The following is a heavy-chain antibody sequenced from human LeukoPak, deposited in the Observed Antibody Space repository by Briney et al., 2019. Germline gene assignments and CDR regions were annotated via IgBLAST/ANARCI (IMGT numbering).Heavy chain of an antibody. V-gene: IGHV3-48*03. CDR1: GFTFSTYE. CDR3: ASTLWFRVNY. J-gene: IGHJ4*02. D-gene: IGHD3-10*01. CDR2: MSYSGDAI. Sequence: PGGSLRLSCAGSGFTFSTYEMTWVRQAPGKGLEWVSYMSYSGDAINYADSVKGRFTISRDNAKRSLFLQMNSLRAEDTAVYYCASTLWFRVNYWGQGTLVTVSS.